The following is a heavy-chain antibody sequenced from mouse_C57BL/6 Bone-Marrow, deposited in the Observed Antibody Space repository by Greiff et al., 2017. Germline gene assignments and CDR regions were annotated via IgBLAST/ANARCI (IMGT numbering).Heavy chain of an antibody. Sequence: VQLQQSGAELVKPGASVKLSCTASGFNFKDYYMNWVKQRTEQGLEWIGRIDHEDGETKYAPKFPGKDTITADTSATTAYLQLGSLTSEGTTVYYCARWVLHYWGQGTTLTVSS. D-gene: IGHD2-3*01. CDR2: IDHEDGET. CDR3: ARWVLHY. V-gene: IGHV14-2*01. J-gene: IGHJ2*01. CDR1: GFNFKDYY.